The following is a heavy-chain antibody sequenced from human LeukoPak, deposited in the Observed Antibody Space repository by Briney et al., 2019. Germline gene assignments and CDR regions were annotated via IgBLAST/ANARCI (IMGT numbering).Heavy chain of an antibody. J-gene: IGHJ4*02. V-gene: IGHV3-30*02. CDR2: IRYDGSNK. Sequence: PGGSLRLSCAASGFTFSSYGMHWVRQAPGKGLEWVAFIRYDGSNKYYADSVKGRFTISRDNSKNTLYLQMNSLRAEDTAVYYCAKEIRADSSGYPPFDYWGQGTLVTVSS. CDR1: GFTFSSYG. CDR3: AKEIRADSSGYPPFDY. D-gene: IGHD3-22*01.